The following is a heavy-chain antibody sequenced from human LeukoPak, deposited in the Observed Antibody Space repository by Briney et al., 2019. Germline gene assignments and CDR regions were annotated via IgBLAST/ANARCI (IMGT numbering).Heavy chain of an antibody. J-gene: IGHJ2*01. CDR2: ITDSGSGT. CDR3: AKNLLGSESFSWYFDL. CDR1: GVTFSSHG. Sequence: GGSLRLSCAASGVTFSSHGMSWVPQAPGKGLEWVSSITDSGSGTCYADSVKGRFTMSRDNSKNTLYLQMNSLRVEDTAVYYCAKNLLGSESFSWYFDLWGRGTLVTVSS. D-gene: IGHD1-26*01. V-gene: IGHV3-23*01.